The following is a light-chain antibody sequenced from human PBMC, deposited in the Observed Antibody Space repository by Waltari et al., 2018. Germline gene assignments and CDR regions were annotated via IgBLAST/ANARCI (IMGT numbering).Light chain of an antibody. J-gene: IGKJ1*01. CDR1: QSVSSN. CDR2: GAS. Sequence: EIVMTQSPATLSVSPGERATLSCRANQSVSSNLAWYQQKHGQAPSVLIYGASTRATGIPARCSGSGSGTEFTLTISSLQSEDFAVYYCQQYNNWPPRTFGQGTKVEIK. V-gene: IGKV3-15*01. CDR3: QQYNNWPPRT.